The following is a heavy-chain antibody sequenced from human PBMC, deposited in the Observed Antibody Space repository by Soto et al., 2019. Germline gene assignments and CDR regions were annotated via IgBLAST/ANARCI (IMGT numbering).Heavy chain of an antibody. CDR2: ISSSSSTI. J-gene: IGHJ6*03. CDR3: VRASRYYDILTGYYPHYYMDV. D-gene: IGHD3-9*01. Sequence: EVQLVESGGGLVQPGGSLRLSCAASGFTFSSYSMNWVRQAPGKGLEWVSYISSSSSTIYYADSVKGRFTISRDNAKNSLYLQMNSLRAEDTAVYYCVRASRYYDILTGYYPHYYMDVWGKGTTVTVSS. V-gene: IGHV3-48*01. CDR1: GFTFSSYS.